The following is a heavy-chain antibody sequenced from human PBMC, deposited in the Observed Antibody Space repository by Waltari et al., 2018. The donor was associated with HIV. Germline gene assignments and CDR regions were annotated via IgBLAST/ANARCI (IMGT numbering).Heavy chain of an antibody. V-gene: IGHV4-39*07. Sequence: QLQMRASGPGLVKASDTLSLTCSVSGGSTNSRTFYWGWVRRPPGRGLEWIGHVSHGGNTYYSPPLENRVTISVVTFVNQFSLKLNFVTAADTAAYFCVRAPASGSSSWFFDLWGRGIPVTVSS. CDR2: VSHGGNT. CDR3: VRAPASGSSSWFFDL. J-gene: IGHJ2*01. CDR1: GGSTNSRTFY. D-gene: IGHD5-12*01.